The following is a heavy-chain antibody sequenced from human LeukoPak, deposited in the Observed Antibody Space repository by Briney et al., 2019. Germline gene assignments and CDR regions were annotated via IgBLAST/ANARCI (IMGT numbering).Heavy chain of an antibody. CDR2: ISSRGSSI. CDR3: ARDPVSYYNYYMDV. J-gene: IGHJ6*03. D-gene: IGHD3-16*01. CDR1: GFTFSTYS. Sequence: GGSLRLSCAASGFTFSTYSMNWVRQAPGKGPEWVSYISSRGSSIYYGDSVKGRFTISRDNAKNSLYLQMNSLRVEDTAVYCCARDPVSYYNYYMDVWGKGTTVTVSS. V-gene: IGHV3-48*01.